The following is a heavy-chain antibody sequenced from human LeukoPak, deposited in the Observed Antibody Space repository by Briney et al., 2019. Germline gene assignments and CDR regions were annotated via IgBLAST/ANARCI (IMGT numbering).Heavy chain of an antibody. D-gene: IGHD6-19*01. CDR3: AKVTDSSGSKNFDY. J-gene: IGHJ4*02. CDR1: GFTFSSYG. V-gene: IGHV3-23*01. CDR2: ISGSGGST. Sequence: GGSLRLSCAASGFTFSSYGMSWVRQAPGKGLEWVSAISGSGGSTYYADSVKGRFTISRDNSKNTLYLQMNSLRAEDTAVYYCAKVTDSSGSKNFDYWGQGTLVTVSS.